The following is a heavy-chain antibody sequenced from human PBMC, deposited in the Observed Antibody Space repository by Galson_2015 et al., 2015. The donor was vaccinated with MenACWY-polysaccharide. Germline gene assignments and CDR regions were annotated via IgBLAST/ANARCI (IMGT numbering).Heavy chain of an antibody. J-gene: IGHJ4*01. D-gene: IGHD5-12*01. CDR1: GFTFSTYW. CDR2: IKSDGSST. Sequence: SLRLSCAASGFTFSTYWMHWVRQAPGKGLVWVSRIKSDGSSTSYADSVKGRFTISRDNAKNTLYLQMNSLRAEDTAVYYCARGYSGYDWGHGTLVTVSS. CDR3: ARGYSGYD. V-gene: IGHV3-74*01.